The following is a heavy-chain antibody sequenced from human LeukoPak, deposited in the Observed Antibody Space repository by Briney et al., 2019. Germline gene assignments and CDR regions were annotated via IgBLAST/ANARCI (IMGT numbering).Heavy chain of an antibody. D-gene: IGHD4-17*01. CDR3: ARVLTVTNASIDY. J-gene: IGHJ4*02. CDR1: GFTFSSYW. CDR2: IKQDGSEK. V-gene: IGHV3-7*01. Sequence: PGGSLRLSCAASGFTFSSYWMSWVRQAPGKGLEWVANIKQDGSEKYYVDSVKGRFTISRDNAKNSLYLQMNSLRAEDTAVYYCARVLTVTNASIDYWGQGTLVTVSS.